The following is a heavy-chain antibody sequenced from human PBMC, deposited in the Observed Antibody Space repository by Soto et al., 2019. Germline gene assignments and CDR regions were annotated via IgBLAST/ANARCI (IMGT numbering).Heavy chain of an antibody. CDR2: IDPSDSYT. J-gene: IGHJ4*02. Sequence: GESLKISCKGSGYSFTNYWSSWVRQMPGKGLEWMGRIDPSDSYTHYSPSFQGHVTISADKSISTAYLQWSSLKASDTAMYYCVGGAVAGFFDYWGQGTLVTVSS. CDR3: VGGAVAGFFDY. D-gene: IGHD6-19*01. V-gene: IGHV5-10-1*01. CDR1: GYSFTNYW.